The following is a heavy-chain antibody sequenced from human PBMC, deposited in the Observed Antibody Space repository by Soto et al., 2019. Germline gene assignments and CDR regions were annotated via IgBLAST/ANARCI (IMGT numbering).Heavy chain of an antibody. J-gene: IGHJ6*02. Sequence: EVQLVESGGGLVQPGGSLRLSCAASGFTVSTDWMYWVRQAPGKGLEWVSVIRGGGNTFYADSVEGRFTISRDNPNNSVYLQMNSLRAEHTAVYYCVIENCSYGMGVWGQGTTVSVSS. V-gene: IGHV3-66*01. CDR1: GFTVSTDW. CDR2: IRGGGNT. CDR3: VIENCSYGMGV. D-gene: IGHD2-21*01.